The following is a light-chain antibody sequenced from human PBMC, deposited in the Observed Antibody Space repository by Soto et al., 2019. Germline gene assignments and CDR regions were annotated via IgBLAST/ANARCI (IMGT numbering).Light chain of an antibody. CDR2: GAS. V-gene: IGKV3D-15*01. Sequence: EIVLTQSPGTLSLSPGEGATLSCRASQSVSNNYLAWYQQKPGQAPRLLIYGASNRATGIPDRFSGSGSGTEFTLTISTLQSEDFAVYYCQQYNNWPWTFGQGTKVDIK. CDR3: QQYNNWPWT. J-gene: IGKJ1*01. CDR1: QSVSNN.